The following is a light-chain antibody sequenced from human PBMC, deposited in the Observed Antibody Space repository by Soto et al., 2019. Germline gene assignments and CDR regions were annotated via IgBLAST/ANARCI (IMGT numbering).Light chain of an antibody. J-gene: IGKJ1*01. CDR3: QQYGSSPWT. CDR2: GAF. Sequence: EIVMTQSPATLSVSPGERATLSCRASQSVNSNYLAWYQQKPGQAPRLLIYGAFNRATGIPARFSGSGSGTDFTLTISRLEPEDFAVYYCQQYGSSPWTFGQGTKVDIK. CDR1: QSVNSNY. V-gene: IGKV3-20*01.